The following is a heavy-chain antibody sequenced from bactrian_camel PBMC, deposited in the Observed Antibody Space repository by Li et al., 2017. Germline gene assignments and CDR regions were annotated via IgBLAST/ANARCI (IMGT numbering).Heavy chain of an antibody. Sequence: HVQLVESGGGLVQPGGSLRISCAASGFTYNRNCMAWFRQAPGKEREGVAVINGLGTTYYADSLQGRFTISRDNAKNMAYLQMNSLKSEDTALYYCASVVVGYSGYKYWGQGTQVTVS. D-gene: IGHD1*01. CDR3: ASVVVGYSGYKY. V-gene: IGHV3S1*01. CDR2: INGLGTT. J-gene: IGHJ4*01. CDR1: GFTYNRNC.